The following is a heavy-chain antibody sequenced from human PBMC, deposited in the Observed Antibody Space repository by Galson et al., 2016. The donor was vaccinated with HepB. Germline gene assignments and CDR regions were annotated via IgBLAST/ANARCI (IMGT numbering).Heavy chain of an antibody. CDR3: AAWSGDTFDY. CDR2: ISYEGSKK. Sequence: SLRLSCAASEFAFSSFAMHWVRQAPGKGLEWVALISYEGSKKYYADSVKGRFTISRDNSKNTLYLQMSGLRTEDTAVYYCAAWSGDTFDYWGQGTLVTVSS. CDR1: EFAFSSFA. V-gene: IGHV3-30*04. J-gene: IGHJ4*02. D-gene: IGHD1-26*01.